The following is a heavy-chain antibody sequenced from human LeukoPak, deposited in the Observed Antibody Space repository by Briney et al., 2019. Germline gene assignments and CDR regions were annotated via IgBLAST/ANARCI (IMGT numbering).Heavy chain of an antibody. CDR2: ISYDGSNK. CDR3: ASGGYSGYENRD. CDR1: GFTFSSYA. J-gene: IGHJ4*02. Sequence: PGGSLRLSCAASGFTFSSYAMRWVRQAPGKGLEWVAVISYDGSNKYYADSVKGRFTISRDNSKNTLYLQMNSLRAEDTAVYHCASGGYSGYENRDWGQGTLVTVSS. D-gene: IGHD5-12*01. V-gene: IGHV3-30*04.